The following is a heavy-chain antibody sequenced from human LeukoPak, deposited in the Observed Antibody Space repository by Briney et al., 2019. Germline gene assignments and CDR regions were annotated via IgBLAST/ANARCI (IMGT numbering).Heavy chain of an antibody. J-gene: IGHJ6*02. V-gene: IGHV3-23*01. Sequence: GGSLRLSCAASGFTFSDYAMTWVRQAPGKGLDWVSVISASGDNTYYADSVKGRFTISRDNSKNTLYLQMNSLRAEDTAVYYCARSGFGVLYYYGMDVWGQGTTVTVSS. CDR1: GFTFSDYA. CDR3: ARSGFGVLYYYGMDV. D-gene: IGHD3-10*01. CDR2: ISASGDNT.